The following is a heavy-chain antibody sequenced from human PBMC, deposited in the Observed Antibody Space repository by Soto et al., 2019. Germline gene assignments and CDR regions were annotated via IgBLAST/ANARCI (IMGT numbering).Heavy chain of an antibody. V-gene: IGHV3-30-3*01. CDR3: AREVTTVVTFHDAFDI. D-gene: IGHD4-17*01. J-gene: IGHJ3*02. CDR2: ISNDGSNK. CDR1: GFAFSNYA. Sequence: VGSLRLSCAASGFAFSNYAMPWVRQAPGKGLEWVAVISNDGSNKYYADSVKGRFTISRDNSKSTLSLQMNSLRAEDTAVYYCAREVTTVVTFHDAFDIWGQGTMVPVSS.